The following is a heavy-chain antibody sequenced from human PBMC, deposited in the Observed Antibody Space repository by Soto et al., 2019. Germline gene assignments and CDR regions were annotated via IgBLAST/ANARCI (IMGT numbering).Heavy chain of an antibody. CDR2: ISSSSSYI. CDR3: ARSSTVTRGTNDY. V-gene: IGHV3-21*01. CDR1: GFTFSSYS. J-gene: IGHJ4*02. D-gene: IGHD4-17*01. Sequence: GGSLRLSCAASGFTFSSYSMNWVRQAPGKGLEWVSSISSSSSYIYYADSVKGRFTISRDNAKNSLYLQMNSLRAEDTAVYYCARSSTVTRGTNDYWGQGTLVTVSS.